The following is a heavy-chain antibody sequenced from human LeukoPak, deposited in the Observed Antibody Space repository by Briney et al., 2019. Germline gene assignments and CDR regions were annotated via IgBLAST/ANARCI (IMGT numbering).Heavy chain of an antibody. V-gene: IGHV3-30*03. CDR3: ARGFGVVQYFDY. CDR1: GFTFSNYG. Sequence: GGSLRLSCAASGFTFSNYGMHWVRQAPGKGLEWVAVISYDGNNKYYADSVKGRFTISRDNAKNSLYLQMNSLRAEDTAVYYCARGFGVVQYFDYWGQGTLVTVSS. CDR2: ISYDGNNK. J-gene: IGHJ4*02. D-gene: IGHD3-3*01.